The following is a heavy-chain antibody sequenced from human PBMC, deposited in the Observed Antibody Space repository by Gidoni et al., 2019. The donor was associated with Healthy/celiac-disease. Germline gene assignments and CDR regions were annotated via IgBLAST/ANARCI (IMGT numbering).Heavy chain of an antibody. CDR3: ARTIAAAGTAPLGY. D-gene: IGHD6-13*01. J-gene: IGHJ4*02. CDR1: GYSISSGYY. CDR2: IYHSGST. Sequence: QVQLQESGPGLVKPSETLSLTCTVSGYSISSGYYWGWIRQPPGKGLEWIGSIYHSGSTYYNPSLKSRVTISVDTSKNQFSLKLSSVTAADTAVYYCARTIAAAGTAPLGYWGQGTLVTVSS. V-gene: IGHV4-38-2*02.